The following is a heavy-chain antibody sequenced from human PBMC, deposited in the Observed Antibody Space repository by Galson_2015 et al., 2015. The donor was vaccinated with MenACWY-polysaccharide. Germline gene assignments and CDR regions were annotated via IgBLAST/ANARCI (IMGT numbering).Heavy chain of an antibody. CDR2: ITKSGDRT. Sequence: SLRLSCAASEFSFSNYPMSWVRQAPGKGLEWVSFITKSGDRTNYADSVKGRFTISRDNSKNTLYLQINSLRAEDTAVYYCAKESGIPQYGAYFDYWGQGTLVTVSS. CDR3: AKESGIPQYGAYFDY. D-gene: IGHD4/OR15-4a*01. J-gene: IGHJ4*02. V-gene: IGHV3-23*01. CDR1: EFSFSNYP.